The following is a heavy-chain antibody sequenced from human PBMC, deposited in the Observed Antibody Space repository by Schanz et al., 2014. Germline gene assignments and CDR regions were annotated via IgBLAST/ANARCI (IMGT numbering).Heavy chain of an antibody. D-gene: IGHD5-12*01. V-gene: IGHV3-23*01. Sequence: ESGGGLVEPGGSLRLSCAASGFSFSSYAMGWVRQARGKGLEWVAAMNESHSTIYYADSVRGRFTISRDNAENTLFLQMNSLRAEDTAVYYCARKVVATIGGYYDNWGQGTLVIVSS. CDR3: ARKVVATIGGYYDN. CDR1: GFSFSSYA. CDR2: MNESHSTI. J-gene: IGHJ4*02.